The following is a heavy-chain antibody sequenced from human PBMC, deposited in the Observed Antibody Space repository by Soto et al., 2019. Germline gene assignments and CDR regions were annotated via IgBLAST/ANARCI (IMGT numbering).Heavy chain of an antibody. CDR1: GFTFSSYS. V-gene: IGHV3-21*04. D-gene: IGHD6-19*01. CDR3: ASSSGWYLFDY. J-gene: IGHJ4*02. CDR2: ISSSSSYI. Sequence: GGSLRLSCAASGFTFSSYSMNWVRQAPGKGLEWVSSISSSSSYIYYADSVKGRFTISRDNAKNSLYLQMNSLRAEDTAVYYCASSSGWYLFDYWGQGTLVTVSS.